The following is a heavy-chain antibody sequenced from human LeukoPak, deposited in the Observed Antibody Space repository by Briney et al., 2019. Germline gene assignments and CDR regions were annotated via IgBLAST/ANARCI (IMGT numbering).Heavy chain of an antibody. J-gene: IGHJ5*02. CDR1: GGSISSGDYY. Sequence: SQTLSLTCTVSGGSISSGDYYWSWIRQPPGKGLEWIGYIYYSGSTYYNPSLKSRVTISVDTSKNQFSLKLSSVTAADTAVYYCAGGANFDWLAWLDPWGQGTLVTVSS. CDR2: IYYSGST. V-gene: IGHV4-30-4*01. D-gene: IGHD3-9*01. CDR3: AGGANFDWLAWLDP.